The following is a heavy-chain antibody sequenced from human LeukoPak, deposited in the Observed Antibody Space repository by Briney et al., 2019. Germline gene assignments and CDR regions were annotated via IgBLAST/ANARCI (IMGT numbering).Heavy chain of an antibody. CDR1: GYTFTSND. D-gene: IGHD4-17*01. CDR3: ARSPDYGDFFDY. CDR2: MNPNSGNT. Sequence: ASVKVSCKASGYTFTSNDINWLRQATGQGLEWMGWMNPNSGNTGYAQKFQGRVTMTRDTSISTAYMELSRLRSDDTAVYYCARSPDYGDFFDYWGQGTLVTVSS. V-gene: IGHV1-8*01. J-gene: IGHJ4*02.